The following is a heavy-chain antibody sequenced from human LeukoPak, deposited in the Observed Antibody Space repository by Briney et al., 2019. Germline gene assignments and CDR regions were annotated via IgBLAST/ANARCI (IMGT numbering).Heavy chain of an antibody. J-gene: IGHJ4*02. V-gene: IGHV4-61*02. Sequence: SETLSLTCTVSGGSISSGSYYWSWIRQPAGKGLEWIGRIYTSGSTNYNPSLKSRVTISVDTSKNQFSLKLSSVTAADTAVYYCARIEVGATPAYSDYWGQGTLVTVSS. CDR3: ARIEVGATPAYSDY. CDR2: IYTSGST. D-gene: IGHD1-26*01. CDR1: GGSISSGSYY.